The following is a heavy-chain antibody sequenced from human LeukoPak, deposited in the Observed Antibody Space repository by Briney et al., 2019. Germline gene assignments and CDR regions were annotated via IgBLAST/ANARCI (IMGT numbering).Heavy chain of an antibody. CDR1: GFTFSSYW. Sequence: PWGSLRLSCAASGFTFSSYWMHWVRQAPGKGLVWVSRINSDGSSTSYADSVKGRFTISRDNAKNTLYLQMNSLRAEDTAVYYCARDRGQLWPVHFDYWGQGTLVTVSS. J-gene: IGHJ4*02. V-gene: IGHV3-74*01. D-gene: IGHD5-18*01. CDR3: ARDRGQLWPVHFDY. CDR2: INSDGSST.